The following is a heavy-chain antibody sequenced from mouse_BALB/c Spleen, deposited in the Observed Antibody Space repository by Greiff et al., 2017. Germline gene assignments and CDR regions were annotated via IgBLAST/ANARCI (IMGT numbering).Heavy chain of an antibody. V-gene: IGHV1-54*01. Sequence: QVQLKQSGAELVRPGTSVTVSCKASGYAFTNYLIGWVKQRPGQGLEWIGVINPGSGGTNYNEKFKGKATLTADKSSSTAYMQLSSLTSDDSAVYFCARGGPSWYFDVWGAGTTVTVSS. CDR1: GYAFTNYL. CDR3: ARGGPSWYFDV. J-gene: IGHJ1*01. CDR2: INPGSGGT.